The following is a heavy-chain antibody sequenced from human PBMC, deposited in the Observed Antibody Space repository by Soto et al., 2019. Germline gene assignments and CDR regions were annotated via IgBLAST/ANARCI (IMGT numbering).Heavy chain of an antibody. J-gene: IGHJ6*02. CDR1: GGSISSGDYY. Sequence: PSETLSLTCTVSGGSISSGDYYWSWIRQPPGKGLEWIGYIYYSGSTYYNPSLKSRVTISVDTSKNQFSLKLSSVTAADTAVYYRARVGSNYDFWSGYYSYGMDVWGQGTTVTVSS. CDR3: ARVGSNYDFWSGYYSYGMDV. D-gene: IGHD3-3*01. V-gene: IGHV4-30-4*01. CDR2: IYYSGST.